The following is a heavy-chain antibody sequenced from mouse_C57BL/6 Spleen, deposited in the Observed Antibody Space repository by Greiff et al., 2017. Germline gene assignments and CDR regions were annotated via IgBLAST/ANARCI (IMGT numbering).Heavy chain of an antibody. CDR1: GYTFTDYY. Sequence: VQLKESGPVLVKPGASVKMSCKASGYTFTDYYMNWVKQRHGKSLEWIGVIYPYNGGTSYNEKFKGKATLTVDKSSSTAYMELNSLTSEDSAVYYCASITTERGFAYWGQGTLVTVSA. J-gene: IGHJ3*01. D-gene: IGHD1-2*01. CDR3: ASITTERGFAY. CDR2: IYPYNGGT. V-gene: IGHV1-19*01.